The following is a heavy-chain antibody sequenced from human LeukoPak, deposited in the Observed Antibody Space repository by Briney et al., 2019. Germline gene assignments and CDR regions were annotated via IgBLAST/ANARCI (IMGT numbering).Heavy chain of an antibody. J-gene: IGHJ4*02. Sequence: SETLSLTCTVSGGSISSSSYYWGWIRQPPGKGLEWIGSIYYSGSTYYNPSLKSRVTISVDTSKNQFSLKLSSVTASDTAVYYCARDYGGNFDYWGQGTLVTVSS. CDR1: GGSISSSSYY. CDR3: ARDYGGNFDY. V-gene: IGHV4-39*07. CDR2: IYYSGST. D-gene: IGHD4-23*01.